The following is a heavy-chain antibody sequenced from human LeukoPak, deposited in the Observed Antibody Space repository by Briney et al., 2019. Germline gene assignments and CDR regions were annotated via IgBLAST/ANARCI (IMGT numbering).Heavy chain of an antibody. Sequence: PSETLSLTCAVYGGSFSGYYWSWIRQPPGKGLEWIGEINHSGSTNYNPSLKSRVTISVDTSKNQFSLQLSSVTAADTAVYCCARVGSSWYNHYYFDYWGQGTLVTVSS. CDR1: GGSFSGYY. CDR3: ARVGSSWYNHYYFDY. CDR2: INHSGST. J-gene: IGHJ4*02. V-gene: IGHV4-34*01. D-gene: IGHD6-13*01.